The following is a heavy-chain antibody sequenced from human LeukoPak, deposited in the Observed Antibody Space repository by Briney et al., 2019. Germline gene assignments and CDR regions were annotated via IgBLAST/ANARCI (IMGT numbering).Heavy chain of an antibody. V-gene: IGHV3-30*04. J-gene: IGHJ5*02. Sequence: QPGRSLRLSCTASGFIFSNYAMHWVRQAPGKGLEWVAVIFYDGSNKYYADSVKGRFTISRDNSKNTLYLQMNSLRTEDTAVYYCAKDFAPYSSSWYGKYNWFDPWGQGTLVTVSS. CDR1: GFIFSNYA. D-gene: IGHD6-13*01. CDR2: IFYDGSNK. CDR3: AKDFAPYSSSWYGKYNWFDP.